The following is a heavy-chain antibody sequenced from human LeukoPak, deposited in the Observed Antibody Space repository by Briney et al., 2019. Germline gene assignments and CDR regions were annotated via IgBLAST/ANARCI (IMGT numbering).Heavy chain of an antibody. CDR2: ISYSGNT. V-gene: IGHV4-39*01. CDR3: ARHARSGEIRLTLDY. J-gene: IGHJ4*02. D-gene: IGHD2-21*01. CDR1: GGAISSSNYY. Sequence: SETLSLTCTVSGGAISSSNYYWGWIRQPPGKGLEWIGSISYSGNTYYNPSLQSRVTISVDTSKHQFSLRLSSVTAADTAMYYCARHARSGEIRLTLDYWGQGTLVTVSS.